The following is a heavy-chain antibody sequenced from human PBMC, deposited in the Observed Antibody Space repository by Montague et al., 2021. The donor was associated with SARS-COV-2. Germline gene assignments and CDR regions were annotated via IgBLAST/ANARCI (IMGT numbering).Heavy chain of an antibody. CDR3: AKPLATGNYYY. J-gene: IGHJ4*02. V-gene: IGHV4-39*01. D-gene: IGHD1-1*01. Sequence: SETLSLTCTVSGGSISSSNYYWGWVRQPPGKGLEWIGSISHRGDPYYNPSLKSRLTISVDTSQNQFSLKLSSATAADTAVYYCAKPLATGNYYYWGQGTLVTVSS. CDR2: ISHRGDP. CDR1: GGSISSSNYY.